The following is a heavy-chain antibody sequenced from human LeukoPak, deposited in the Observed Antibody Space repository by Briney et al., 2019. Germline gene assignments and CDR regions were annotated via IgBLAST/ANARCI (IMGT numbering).Heavy chain of an antibody. D-gene: IGHD3-10*01. CDR2: ISSSSSYI. CDR3: ARPMSFGEGAFDI. J-gene: IGHJ3*02. Sequence: GGSLRLSCAASGFTFSSYNMNWVRQAPGKGLEWVSSISSSSSYIYYADSVKGRFTISRDNAKKSLYLQMNSLRAEDTAVYYCARPMSFGEGAFDIWGQGTMVTVSS. CDR1: GFTFSSYN. V-gene: IGHV3-21*01.